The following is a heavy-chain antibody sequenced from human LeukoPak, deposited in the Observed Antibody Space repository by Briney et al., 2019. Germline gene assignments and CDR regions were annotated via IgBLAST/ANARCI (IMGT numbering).Heavy chain of an antibody. J-gene: IGHJ6*03. D-gene: IGHD4-17*01. V-gene: IGHV1-2*02. Sequence: ASVKVSCKASGYTSTGYYMHWVRQAPGQGLEWMGWINPNSGGTNYAQKFQGRVTMTRDTSISTAYMELSRLRSDDTAVYYCARGVGDYGGFDYYYYYYMDVWGKGTTVTVSS. CDR3: ARGVGDYGGFDYYYYYYMDV. CDR1: GYTSTGYY. CDR2: INPNSGGT.